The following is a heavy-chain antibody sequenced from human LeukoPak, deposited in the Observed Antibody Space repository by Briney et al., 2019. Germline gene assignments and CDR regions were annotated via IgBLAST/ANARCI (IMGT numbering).Heavy chain of an antibody. J-gene: IGHJ4*02. Sequence: GGSLRLSCAASGFTLSSYGMYWVRQAPGKGLEWVAFIRYDGSNKYYADSVKGRFTISRDNSKNTLFLQMNSLRVEDTAVYYCVKGPLVRLDYWGQGTLVTVSS. CDR3: VKGPLVRLDY. CDR2: IRYDGSNK. CDR1: GFTLSSYG. D-gene: IGHD6-13*01. V-gene: IGHV3-30*02.